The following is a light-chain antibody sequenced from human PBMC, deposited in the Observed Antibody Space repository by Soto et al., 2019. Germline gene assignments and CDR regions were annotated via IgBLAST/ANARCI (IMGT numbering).Light chain of an antibody. J-gene: IGLJ2*01. CDR3: QSYDSSIVV. Sequence: NFMLTQPHSVSESQGKTVTISCTRSSGSIASNYVQWYQQRPGSAPTTVIYEDNQRPSGVPDRFSGSIDSSSSSASLTISGLKTEDEADYYCQSYDSSIVVFGGGTKLTVL. V-gene: IGLV6-57*04. CDR1: SGSIASNY. CDR2: EDN.